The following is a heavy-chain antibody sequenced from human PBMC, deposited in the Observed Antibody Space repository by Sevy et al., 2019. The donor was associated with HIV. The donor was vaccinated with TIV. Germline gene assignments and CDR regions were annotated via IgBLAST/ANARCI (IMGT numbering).Heavy chain of an antibody. CDR1: GYTFTGYY. J-gene: IGHJ4*02. V-gene: IGHV1-2*02. CDR3: ATDLSYDSSGYYPDY. CDR2: ITPNSGGT. D-gene: IGHD3-22*01. Sequence: ASVKVSYKASGYTFTGYYMHWVRQAPGQGLEWMGWITPNSGGTNYAQKFQGRVTMTRDTSSSTAYMELSRLRSDDTAVYYCATDLSYDSSGYYPDYWGQGTLVTVSS.